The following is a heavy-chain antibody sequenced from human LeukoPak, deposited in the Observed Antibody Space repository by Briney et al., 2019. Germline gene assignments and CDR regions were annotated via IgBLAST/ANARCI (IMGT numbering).Heavy chain of an antibody. J-gene: IGHJ4*02. D-gene: IGHD3-10*01. CDR1: GFTFSDNY. V-gene: IGHV3-11*04. CDR3: ARTWYYGSGSYDY. CDR2: ISTSGGTI. Sequence: PGGSLRLSCAVSGFTFSDNYMSWIRQAPGNGLEWLSYISTSGGTIFYADSVKGRFTISRDNAKNSLYLQMNSLRAEDTAVYYCARTWYYGSGSYDYWGQGTLVTVSS.